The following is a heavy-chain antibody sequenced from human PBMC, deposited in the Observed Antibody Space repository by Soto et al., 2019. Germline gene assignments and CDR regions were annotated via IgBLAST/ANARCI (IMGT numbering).Heavy chain of an antibody. Sequence: QVQLQESGPGLVKPSGTLSLTCAVSGGSISSTNWWSWVRQSPGKGLEWIGEIYHSGSTNYNPSLRGRVTISVDKSNNQISLKIRSVTAAYTAMYYCATLPPRIELAVLPIPTWGQGTLVTVTS. D-gene: IGHD2-2*02. CDR1: GGSISSTNW. J-gene: IGHJ4*02. CDR2: IYHSGST. V-gene: IGHV4-4*02. CDR3: ATLPPRIELAVLPIPT.